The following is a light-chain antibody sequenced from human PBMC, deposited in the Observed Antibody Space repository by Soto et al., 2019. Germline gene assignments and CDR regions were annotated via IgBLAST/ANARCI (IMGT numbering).Light chain of an antibody. CDR3: CSYAGSSTYV. Sequence: QSALTQPASVSGSPGQSITISCTGTSSDVGSYNLVSWYQQHPGKAPKVMIYEVSKRPSGVSSRFSGSKSGNTASLTISGVQAEDEADYYCCSYAGSSTYVFGTGTKVTVL. J-gene: IGLJ1*01. CDR1: SSDVGSYNL. V-gene: IGLV2-23*02. CDR2: EVS.